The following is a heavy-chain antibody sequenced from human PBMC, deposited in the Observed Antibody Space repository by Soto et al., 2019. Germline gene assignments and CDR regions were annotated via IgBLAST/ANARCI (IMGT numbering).Heavy chain of an antibody. CDR1: GFTFSRYN. J-gene: IGHJ6*02. CDR2: VTTSGDTM. V-gene: IGHV3-48*02. CDR3: VREEASGSSGLTYHYYYNGMDV. Sequence: PGGSLRLSCVASGFTFSRYNMHWVRQAQGKGLEWVAYVTTSGDTMFYADSVEGRFAISRDVAKNSVHLQMNSLGDEDTAVYYCVREEASGSSGLTYHYYYNGMDVWGQGTTVTV. D-gene: IGHD3-10*01.